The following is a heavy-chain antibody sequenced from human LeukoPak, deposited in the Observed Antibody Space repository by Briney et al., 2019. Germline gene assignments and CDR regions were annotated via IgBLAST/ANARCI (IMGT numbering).Heavy chain of an antibody. CDR2: MNPNNGNT. CDR1: GYTFTSYD. J-gene: IGHJ6*04. D-gene: IGHD1-1*01. CDR3: ARALAGTAELDV. Sequence: ASVKVSCKASGYTFTSYDIHWVRQATGQGLEWMGWMNPNNGNTEDAQKFQGRVTMTRDPSISTAYMELSSLRSEDTGVYFCARALAGTAELDVWGKGTTVTVSS. V-gene: IGHV1-8*01.